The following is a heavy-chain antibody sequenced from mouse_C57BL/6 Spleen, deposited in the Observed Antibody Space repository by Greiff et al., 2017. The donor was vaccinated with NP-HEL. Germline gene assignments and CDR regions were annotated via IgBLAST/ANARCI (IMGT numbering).Heavy chain of an antibody. V-gene: IGHV1-81*01. CDR2: IYPRSGNT. D-gene: IGHD1-1*02. CDR3: ARRWEGYFDY. CDR1: GYTFTSYG. J-gene: IGHJ2*01. Sequence: QVQLQQSGAELARPGASVKLSCKASGYTFTSYGISWVKQRTGQGLEWSGEIYPRSGNTYYNEKFKGKATLTADKSSSTAYMELRSLTSEDSAVYFCARRWEGYFDYWGQGTTLTVSS.